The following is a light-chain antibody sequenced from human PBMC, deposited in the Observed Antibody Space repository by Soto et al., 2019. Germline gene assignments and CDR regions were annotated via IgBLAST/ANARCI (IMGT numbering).Light chain of an antibody. Sequence: DIQMTQSPSPLSGSVGDRVTITSRGSQTISTYLNWYQQKPGKAPKLLIYGASSLQSGVPSRFSGSGSGTDFTLTISSMQPEDFGTYYCQQSFSTHRTLGKGTNVDIK. J-gene: IGKJ1*01. V-gene: IGKV1-39*01. CDR2: GAS. CDR1: QTISTY. CDR3: QQSFSTHRT.